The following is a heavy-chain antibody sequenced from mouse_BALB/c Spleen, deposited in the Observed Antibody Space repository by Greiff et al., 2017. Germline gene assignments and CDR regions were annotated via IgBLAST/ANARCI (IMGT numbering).Heavy chain of an antibody. CDR3: ARGGDDYDEAFAY. CDR2: ISYDGSN. J-gene: IGHJ3*01. CDR1: GYSITSGYY. Sequence: EVKLQESGPGLVKPSQSLSLTCSVTGYSITSGYYWNWIRQFPGNKLEWMGYISYDGSNNYNPSLKNRISITRDTSKNQFFLKLNSVTTEDTATYYCARGGDDYDEAFAYWGQGTLVTVSA. D-gene: IGHD2-4*01. V-gene: IGHV3-6*02.